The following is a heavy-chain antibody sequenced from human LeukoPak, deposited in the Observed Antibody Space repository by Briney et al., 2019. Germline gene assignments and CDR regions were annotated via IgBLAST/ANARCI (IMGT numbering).Heavy chain of an antibody. CDR1: GYSISSGYY. V-gene: IGHV4-38-2*02. CDR3: ARDVEDCGGDCYYFDY. CDR2: IYHSGST. D-gene: IGHD2-21*02. J-gene: IGHJ4*02. Sequence: KASETLSPTCAVSGYSISSGYYWGWIRQPPGKGLEWIGSIYHSGSTYYNPSLKSRVTISVDTSKNQFSLKLSSVTAADTAVYYCARDVEDCGGDCYYFDYWGQGTLVTVSS.